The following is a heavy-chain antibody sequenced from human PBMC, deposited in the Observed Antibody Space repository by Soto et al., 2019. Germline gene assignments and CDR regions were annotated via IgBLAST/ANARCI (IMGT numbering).Heavy chain of an antibody. Sequence: GGSLSLSCAASGFTFSSYAMSWVRQAPGQGLEWGSTISNGGGSTYYTDSVKGRFTISRDNPKNTLYLQMDSLRAEDTAVYYCAKAMGVYYFDYWGQGTLVTVSS. CDR3: AKAMGVYYFDY. CDR2: ISNGGGST. J-gene: IGHJ4*02. CDR1: GFTFSSYA. V-gene: IGHV3-23*01. D-gene: IGHD1-26*01.